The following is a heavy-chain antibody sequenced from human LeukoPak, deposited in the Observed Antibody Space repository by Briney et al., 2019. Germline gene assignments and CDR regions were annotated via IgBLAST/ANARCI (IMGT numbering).Heavy chain of an antibody. CDR3: AREDYDFWSGSWFDP. Sequence: PGGSLRLSCAASGFTVSSNYMSWVRQAPGKGLEWVSVIYSGGSTYYADSVKGRFTISRDNSKNTLYLQMNSLRAEDTAVYYCAREDYDFWSGSWFDPWGQGTLVTVSS. CDR1: GFTVSSNY. CDR2: IYSGGST. V-gene: IGHV3-66*02. J-gene: IGHJ5*02. D-gene: IGHD3-3*01.